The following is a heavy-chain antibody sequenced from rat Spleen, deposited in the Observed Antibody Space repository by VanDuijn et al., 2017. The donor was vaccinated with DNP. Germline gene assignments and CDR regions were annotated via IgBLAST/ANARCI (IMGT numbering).Heavy chain of an antibody. J-gene: IGHJ3*01. D-gene: IGHD4-3*01. CDR2: INTGSGGT. CDR3: ARWDRGTGFAY. Sequence: QIQLQQSGGELAKPGSSVKISCKASGYTFTSYYIGWIKQTTGQGLEYIGYINTGSGGTNYNEKFKGKATLTVDKSSSTAFMQLSSLTPDDSAVYFCARWDRGTGFAYWGQGTLVTVSS. CDR1: GYTFTSYY. V-gene: IGHV1-43*01.